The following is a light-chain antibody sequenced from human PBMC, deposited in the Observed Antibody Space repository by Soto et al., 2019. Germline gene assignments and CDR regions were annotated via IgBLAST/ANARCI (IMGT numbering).Light chain of an antibody. CDR2: GAS. J-gene: IGKJ4*01. CDR1: QSVSSN. Sequence: ETVMTQSPATLSVSPGERATLSCRASQSVSSNFAWYQQKPGQAPRLLIYGASTRATGIPARFSGSGSGTEFTLTISSLQSEDFAVYSCQQYNNWPPTFGGGTKVEIK. CDR3: QQYNNWPPT. V-gene: IGKV3-15*01.